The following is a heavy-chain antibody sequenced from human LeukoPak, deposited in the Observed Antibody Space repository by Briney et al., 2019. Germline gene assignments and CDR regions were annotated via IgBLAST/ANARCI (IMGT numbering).Heavy chain of an antibody. Sequence: GASVKVSCKASGYTFTSYYMHWVRQAPGQGLEWMGIINPSGGSTSYAQKFQGRVTMTRDTSTSTVYMELSSLRSEDTAVYYCATQARAVAGSYYYYMDVWGKGTTVTVSS. J-gene: IGHJ6*03. V-gene: IGHV1-46*01. CDR2: INPSGGST. CDR3: ATQARAVAGSYYYYMDV. D-gene: IGHD6-19*01. CDR1: GYTFTSYY.